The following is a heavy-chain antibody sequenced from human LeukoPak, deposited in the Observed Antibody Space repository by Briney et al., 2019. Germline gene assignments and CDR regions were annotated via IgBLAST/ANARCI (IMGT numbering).Heavy chain of an antibody. CDR2: ISAYNGNT. J-gene: IGHJ4*02. Sequence: ASVKVSCKASGYTFTSYGISWVRQAPGQGLEWMGWISAYNGNTNYAQKLQGRVTMTTDTSTSTAYMELRSLRSDDTAVYYCAREPSVDRSGYYYYYFDYWGQGTLVTVSS. CDR1: GYTFTSYG. CDR3: AREPSVDRSGYYYYYFDY. D-gene: IGHD3-22*01. V-gene: IGHV1-18*01.